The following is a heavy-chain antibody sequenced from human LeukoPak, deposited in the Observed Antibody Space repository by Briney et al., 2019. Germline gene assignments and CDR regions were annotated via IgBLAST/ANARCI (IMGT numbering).Heavy chain of an antibody. D-gene: IGHD3-10*01. Sequence: GESLKISCKGSNYTFSRHWIGWVRQTPEKGLEWMGIIYPSDSDSRYSPSFQGQVTFSVDRSINTAYVQWSSLKASDTAMYYCARLTFGDYGSGSYLHYWGQGTLVTVSS. CDR1: NYTFSRHW. CDR3: ARLTFGDYGSGSYLHY. J-gene: IGHJ4*02. V-gene: IGHV5-51*01. CDR2: IYPSDSDS.